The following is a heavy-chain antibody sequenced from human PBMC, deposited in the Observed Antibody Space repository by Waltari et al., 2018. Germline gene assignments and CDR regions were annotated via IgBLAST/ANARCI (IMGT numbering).Heavy chain of an antibody. Sequence: QVQLQESGPGLVKPSETLSLTCAVSGYSISSGYYWGWIRQPPGKGLEWIGSIYHSGSTYYNPSLKSRVTIAVDTSKNQFSLKLSSVTAADTAVYYCARGDYGSGSYSGVDWGQGTLVTVSS. V-gene: IGHV4-38-2*01. J-gene: IGHJ4*02. CDR2: IYHSGST. D-gene: IGHD3-10*01. CDR1: GYSISSGYY. CDR3: ARGDYGSGSYSGVD.